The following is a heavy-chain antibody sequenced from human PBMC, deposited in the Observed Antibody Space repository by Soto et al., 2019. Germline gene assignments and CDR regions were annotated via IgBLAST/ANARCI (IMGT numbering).Heavy chain of an antibody. Sequence: ASVKVSCKASGYTFTSYGISWVRQAPGQGLEWMGWISAYNGNTNYAQKLQGRVTMTTDTSTSTAYMELRSLRSDDTAVYYCARVEIVATINWFDPWGQGTLVTVSS. D-gene: IGHD5-12*01. CDR3: ARVEIVATINWFDP. CDR2: ISAYNGNT. V-gene: IGHV1-18*04. J-gene: IGHJ5*02. CDR1: GYTFTSYG.